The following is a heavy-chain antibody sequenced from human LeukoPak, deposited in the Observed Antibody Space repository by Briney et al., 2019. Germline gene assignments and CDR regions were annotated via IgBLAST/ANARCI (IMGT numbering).Heavy chain of an antibody. J-gene: IGHJ4*02. Sequence: ASVKVSCKASGYTFTTYYIHWVRQAPGQGLEWMGIINPTGGSTNYAQQFQGRVTMTRETSTRTVFMELNSLRSEDTAVYYCALYSSTWYWGQGTLVTVSS. D-gene: IGHD6-13*01. V-gene: IGHV1-46*01. CDR2: INPTGGST. CDR3: ALYSSTWY. CDR1: GYTFTTYY.